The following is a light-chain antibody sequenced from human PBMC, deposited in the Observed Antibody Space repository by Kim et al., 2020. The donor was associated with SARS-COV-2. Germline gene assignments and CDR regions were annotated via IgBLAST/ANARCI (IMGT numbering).Light chain of an antibody. Sequence: SPGERATLSGRARQSGSSYLAWYQQKPGQAPRLLIYDASNRATGIPARFSGSGSGTDFTLTISSLEPEDFAVYYCQQRSNWPPWTFGQGTKVDIK. J-gene: IGKJ1*01. CDR3: QQRSNWPPWT. CDR1: QSGSSY. V-gene: IGKV3-11*01. CDR2: DAS.